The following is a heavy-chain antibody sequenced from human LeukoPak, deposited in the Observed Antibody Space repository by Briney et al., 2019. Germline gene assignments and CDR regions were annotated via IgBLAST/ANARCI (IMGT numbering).Heavy chain of an antibody. J-gene: IGHJ4*02. CDR2: ISGSGGST. CDR3: AKEIFGVPAAISAY. Sequence: GGSLRLSCAASGFTFSSYAMSWVRQAPGKGLEWVSAISGSGGSTYYADSVKGRFTISRDNSKNPLYLQMNSLRAEDTAVYYCAKEIFGVPAAISAYWGQGTLVTVSS. CDR1: GFTFSSYA. D-gene: IGHD2-2*02. V-gene: IGHV3-23*01.